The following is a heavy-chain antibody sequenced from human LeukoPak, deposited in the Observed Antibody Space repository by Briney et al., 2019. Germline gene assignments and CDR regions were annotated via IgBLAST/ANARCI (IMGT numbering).Heavy chain of an antibody. CDR3: ARKYSSGWPPARAFDI. CDR1: GGPFSGYY. CDR2: INHSGST. Sequence: TSETLSLTCAVYGGPFSGYYWSWIRQPPGKGLEWIGEINHSGSTNYNPSLKSRVTISVDTSKNQFSLKLSSVTAADTAVYYCARKYSSGWPPARAFDIWGQGTMVTVSS. D-gene: IGHD6-19*01. J-gene: IGHJ3*02. V-gene: IGHV4-34*01.